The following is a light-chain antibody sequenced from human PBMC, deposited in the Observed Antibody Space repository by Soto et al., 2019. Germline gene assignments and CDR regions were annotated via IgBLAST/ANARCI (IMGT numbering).Light chain of an antibody. Sequence: EIVLTQSPATLSLSPGERATLSCRTSQSVSSYFAWYHQKPGRAPWLLIYDASNRATGIPDTFIGSRSGTDFTLTIRSQEPEDLAVYYCQQRSNWPITFGQGTRREIK. CDR1: QSVSSY. CDR2: DAS. V-gene: IGKV3-11*01. CDR3: QQRSNWPIT. J-gene: IGKJ5*01.